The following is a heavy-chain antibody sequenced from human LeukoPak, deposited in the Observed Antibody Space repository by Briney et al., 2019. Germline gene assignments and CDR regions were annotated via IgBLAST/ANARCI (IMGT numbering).Heavy chain of an antibody. V-gene: IGHV3-23*01. CDR3: AKGRTAYCSSTSCYTIDY. Sequence: GGSLRLSCAAPGFTFSSYAMTWVRQAPGKGLEWVSGISGSGGSTYYADSVKGRFTISRDNSKNTLYLQMNSLRAEDTAVYYCAKGRTAYCSSTSCYTIDYWGQGTLVTVPS. CDR2: ISGSGGST. J-gene: IGHJ4*02. CDR1: GFTFSSYA. D-gene: IGHD2-2*02.